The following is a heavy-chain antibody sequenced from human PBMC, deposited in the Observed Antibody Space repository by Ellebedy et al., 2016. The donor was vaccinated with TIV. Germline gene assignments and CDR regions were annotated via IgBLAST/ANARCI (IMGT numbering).Heavy chain of an antibody. CDR2: IYSGNKT. D-gene: IGHD3-16*01. J-gene: IGHJ4*02. V-gene: IGHV3-66*01. CDR1: GFSVSSNY. Sequence: GESPKISCEASGFSVSSNYMTWVRQAPGKGLQWVSVIYSGNKTHYADSVRGRFTISRDIFKNTIYLQMHGLRIEDTALYYCVRERFPMPTWGQGTLVTVSS. CDR3: VRERFPMPT.